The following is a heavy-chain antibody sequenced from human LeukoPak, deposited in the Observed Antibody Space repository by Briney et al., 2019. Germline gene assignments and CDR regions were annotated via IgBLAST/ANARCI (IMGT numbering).Heavy chain of an antibody. Sequence: GGSLRLSCAAFGFTFSRYSMNWVRQAPGKGLEWVSSISSSSSYIYYADSLKGRFTISRDNAKNSLYLQMNSLRAEDTAVYYCARVVDSGWRSDAFDIWGQGTMVTVSS. V-gene: IGHV3-21*01. CDR2: ISSSSSYI. J-gene: IGHJ3*02. CDR1: GFTFSRYS. D-gene: IGHD6-19*01. CDR3: ARVVDSGWRSDAFDI.